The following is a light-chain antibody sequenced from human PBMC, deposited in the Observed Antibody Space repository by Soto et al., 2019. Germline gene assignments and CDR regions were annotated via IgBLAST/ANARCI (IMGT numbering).Light chain of an antibody. CDR1: SSNIGAGYV. CDR2: DNS. V-gene: IGLV1-40*01. Sequence: QSVLTQPPSVSGAPGQRVTISCTGSSSNIGAGYVVHWYQQLPGTAPKLLIYDNSNRPSGVPDRFSGSKSGTSASLAITGRQAEDEADYYCQSYDSSLNVYVFGTGTKLTVL. CDR3: QSYDSSLNVYV. J-gene: IGLJ1*01.